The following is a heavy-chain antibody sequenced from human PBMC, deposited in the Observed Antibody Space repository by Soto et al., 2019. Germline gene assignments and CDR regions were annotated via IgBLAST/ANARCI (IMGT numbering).Heavy chain of an antibody. CDR3: AKALTNRYYYYGMDV. D-gene: IGHD2-8*01. CDR1: GFTFSSYA. J-gene: IGHJ6*02. V-gene: IGHV3-23*01. Sequence: GGSLRLSCAASGFTFSSYAMSWVRQAPGKGLEWVSAISGSGGSTYYADSVKGRFTISRDNSKNTLYLQMNSLRAEDTAVYYCAKALTNRYYYYGMDVWGQGTTVTVSS. CDR2: ISGSGGST.